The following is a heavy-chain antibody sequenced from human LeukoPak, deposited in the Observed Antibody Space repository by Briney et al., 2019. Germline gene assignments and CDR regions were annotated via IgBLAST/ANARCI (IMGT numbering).Heavy chain of an antibody. J-gene: IGHJ5*02. V-gene: IGHV4-39*01. Sequence: SETLSLTCTVSGGSISSGSFYWGWIRQPPGKGLEWIGNIYFSGTTYYNPSLKSRVTISIDRSKNQFSLKLSSVTAADTAVYYCARHSICFDPWGQGTLVTVSS. CDR1: GGSISSGSFY. CDR2: IYFSGTT. CDR3: ARHSICFDP.